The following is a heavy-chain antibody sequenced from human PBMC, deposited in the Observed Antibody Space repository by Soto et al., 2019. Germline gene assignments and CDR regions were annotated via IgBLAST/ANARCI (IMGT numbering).Heavy chain of an antibody. J-gene: IGHJ4*02. CDR2: THHSGST. Sequence: SETLSLTCAVYGGSFSGYYWNWIRQSPGKGLEWVGETHHSGSTNYNPSLKGRATISLDMSKNQLSLKLSSVTAADTAIYYCARGEAYSNYPARRGQGSLVTVSS. D-gene: IGHD4-4*01. CDR3: ARGEAYSNYPAR. CDR1: GGSFSGYY. V-gene: IGHV4-34*01.